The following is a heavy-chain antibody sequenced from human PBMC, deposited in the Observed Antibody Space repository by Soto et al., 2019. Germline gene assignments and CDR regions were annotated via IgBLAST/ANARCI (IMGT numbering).Heavy chain of an antibody. CDR1: GFTFSSYA. CDR2: ISYDGSNK. Sequence: LRLSCAASGFTFSSYAMHWVRQAPGKGLEWVAVISYDGSNKYYADSVKGRFTISRDNSKNTLYLQMNSLRAEDTAVYYCARRYDFWSGYYMAYYYYGMDVWGQGTTVTVSS. V-gene: IGHV3-30-3*01. D-gene: IGHD3-3*01. J-gene: IGHJ6*02. CDR3: ARRYDFWSGYYMAYYYYGMDV.